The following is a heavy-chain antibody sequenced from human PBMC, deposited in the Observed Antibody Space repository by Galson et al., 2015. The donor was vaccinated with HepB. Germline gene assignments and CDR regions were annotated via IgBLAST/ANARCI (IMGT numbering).Heavy chain of an antibody. CDR1: GYSFTSYW. D-gene: IGHD3-22*01. Sequence: QSGAEVKKPGESLRISCKGSGYSFTSYWISWVRQMPGKGLEWMGRIDPSGSYTNYSPSFQGHVTISADKSISTAYLQWSSLKASDTAMYYCARHLRYYYDSSGSIFDYWGQGTLVTVSS. CDR2: IDPSGSYT. J-gene: IGHJ4*02. V-gene: IGHV5-10-1*01. CDR3: ARHLRYYYDSSGSIFDY.